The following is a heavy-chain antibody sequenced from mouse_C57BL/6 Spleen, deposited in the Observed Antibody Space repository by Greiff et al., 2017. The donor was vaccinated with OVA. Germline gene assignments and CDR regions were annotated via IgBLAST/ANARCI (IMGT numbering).Heavy chain of an antibody. CDR2: FYPGSGSI. J-gene: IGHJ4*01. V-gene: IGHV1-62-2*01. Sequence: QVTLKVSGAELVKPGASVKLSCKASGYTFTEYTIHWVKQRSGQGLEWIGWFYPGSGSIKYNEKFKDKATLTADKSSSTVYMELSRLTSEDSAVYFCARHDYDGYYGGAMDYWGQGTSVTVSS. D-gene: IGHD2-3*01. CDR3: ARHDYDGYYGGAMDY. CDR1: GYTFTEYT.